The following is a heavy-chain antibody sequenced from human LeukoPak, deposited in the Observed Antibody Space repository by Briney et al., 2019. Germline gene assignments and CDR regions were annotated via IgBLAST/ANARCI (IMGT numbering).Heavy chain of an antibody. CDR3: AKDRYSYAFEYSDS. J-gene: IGHJ4*02. D-gene: IGHD5-18*01. V-gene: IGHV3-30*18. CDR1: GFTFSSYG. CDR2: ISNDGSKK. Sequence: GGSLRLSCAASGFTFSSYGMHWVRQAPGKGLDWVAVISNDGSKKYYADSVKGRFTISRDNSKNTLSLQVSSLRAEDAAVYYCAKDRYSYAFEYSDSWGQGTLVTVSS.